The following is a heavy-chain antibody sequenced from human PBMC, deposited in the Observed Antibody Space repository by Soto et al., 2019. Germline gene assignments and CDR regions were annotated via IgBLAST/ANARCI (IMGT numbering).Heavy chain of an antibody. CDR1: GGSFSGYY. J-gene: IGHJ6*02. CDR2: INHSGST. CDR3: ARFAVFRWLQFRGGFYGMVV. Sequence: SETLSLTCAVYGGSFSGYYWSWIRQPPGKGLEWIGEINHSGSTNYNPSLKSRVTISVDTSKNQFSLKLSSVTAAEMAVYYCARFAVFRWLQFRGGFYGMVVLGQGTTVTVSS. D-gene: IGHD5-12*01. V-gene: IGHV4-34*01.